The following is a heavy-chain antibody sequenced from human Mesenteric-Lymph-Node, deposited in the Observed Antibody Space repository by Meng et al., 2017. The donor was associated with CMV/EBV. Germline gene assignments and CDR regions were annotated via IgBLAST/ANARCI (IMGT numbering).Heavy chain of an antibody. D-gene: IGHD3-10*01. V-gene: IGHV3-7*03. Sequence: GESLKISCAASGFTFSSYWMSWVRQAPGKGLEWVANIKQDGSEKYYVDSVKGRFTISRDNAKNSLYLQMNSLRTEDTALYYCAKDFSLYPSGSYDYWGQGTLVTVSS. CDR2: IKQDGSEK. J-gene: IGHJ4*02. CDR1: GFTFSSYW. CDR3: AKDFSLYPSGSYDY.